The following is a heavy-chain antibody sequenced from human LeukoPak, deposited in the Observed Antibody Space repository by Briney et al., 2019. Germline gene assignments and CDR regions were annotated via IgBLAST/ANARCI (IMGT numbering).Heavy chain of an antibody. CDR2: ISGSGGST. Sequence: GGSLRLSCAASGFTFSTYAMSWVRQAPGKGLEWASAISGSGGSTNYADSVKGRFTISRDNSKNTLYLQMNSLRAEDTAVYYCAKENGYNYYFDYWGQGTLVTVSS. CDR3: AKENGYNYYFDY. D-gene: IGHD5-24*01. J-gene: IGHJ4*02. V-gene: IGHV3-23*01. CDR1: GFTFSTYA.